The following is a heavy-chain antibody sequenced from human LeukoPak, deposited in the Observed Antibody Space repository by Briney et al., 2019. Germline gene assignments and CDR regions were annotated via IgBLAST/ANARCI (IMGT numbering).Heavy chain of an antibody. V-gene: IGHV4-4*07. CDR3: ARDRGYSYAFDY. Sequence: SETLSLTCAVSGFSISSVYYWGWIRQPAGKGLEWIGRIYTSGSTNYNPSLKSRVTMSVDTSKNQFSLKLSSVTAADTAVYYCARDRGYSYAFDYWGQGTLVTVSS. CDR1: GFSISSVYY. D-gene: IGHD5-18*01. J-gene: IGHJ4*02. CDR2: IYTSGST.